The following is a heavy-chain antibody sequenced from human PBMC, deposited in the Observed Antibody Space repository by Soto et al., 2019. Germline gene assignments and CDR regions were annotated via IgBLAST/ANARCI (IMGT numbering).Heavy chain of an antibody. CDR1: GGTFSSYA. CDR2: IIPIFGTA. CDR3: AKEPATAGTYFNHDY. V-gene: IGHV1-69*13. D-gene: IGHD6-13*01. J-gene: IGHJ4*02. Sequence: ASVKVSCKASGGTFSSYAISWVRQAPGQGLEWMGGIIPIFGTANYAQKFQGRVTITADESTSTAYMELSSLRSEDTAVYYCAKEPATAGTYFNHDYWGQGTLVTVSS.